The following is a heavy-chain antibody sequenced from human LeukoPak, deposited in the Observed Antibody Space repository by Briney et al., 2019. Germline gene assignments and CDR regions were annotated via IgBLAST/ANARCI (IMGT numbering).Heavy chain of an antibody. V-gene: IGHV3-48*03. Sequence: PGGSLRLPCAASGFTFSSYEMNWVRQAPGKGLEWVSYTSASASSIYYADSVKGRFTISRDNAKNSLYLQMNSLRAEDTAVYYCAREDGGDTFDIWGQGTMVTVSS. D-gene: IGHD2-15*01. CDR3: AREDGGDTFDI. J-gene: IGHJ3*02. CDR2: TSASASSI. CDR1: GFTFSSYE.